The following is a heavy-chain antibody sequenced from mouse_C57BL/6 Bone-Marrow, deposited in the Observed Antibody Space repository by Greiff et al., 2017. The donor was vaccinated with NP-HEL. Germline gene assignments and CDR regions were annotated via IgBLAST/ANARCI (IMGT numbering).Heavy chain of an antibody. Sequence: QVQLQQPGAELVKPGASVKLSCKASGYTFTSYWMQWVKQRPGQGLEWIGEIDPSDSYTNYNQKFKGKATLTVDTSSSTAYMQLSSLTSEDSAVYYCARGDVWVAYGGQGTLVTVSA. J-gene: IGHJ3*01. CDR2: IDPSDSYT. CDR1: GYTFTSYW. CDR3: ARGDVWVAY. V-gene: IGHV1-50*01.